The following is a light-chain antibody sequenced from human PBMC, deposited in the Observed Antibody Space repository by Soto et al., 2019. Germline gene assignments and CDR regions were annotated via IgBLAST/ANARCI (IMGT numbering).Light chain of an antibody. CDR2: AAS. V-gene: IGKV1-9*01. CDR1: QGISSY. J-gene: IGKJ1*01. Sequence: IQLTQSPSSLSASVGDRVTITCRASQGISSYLAWYQQKPGKAPKLLIYAASTLQSGVPSRFSGSGSGTEFTLTISSLQPDDFATYYCQQYNSSSPETFGQGTKVDIK. CDR3: QQYNSSSPET.